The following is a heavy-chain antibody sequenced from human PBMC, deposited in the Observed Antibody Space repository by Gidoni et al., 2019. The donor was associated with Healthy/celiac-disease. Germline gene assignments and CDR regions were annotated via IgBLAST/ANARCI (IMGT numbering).Heavy chain of an antibody. D-gene: IGHD3-22*01. J-gene: IGHJ3*02. V-gene: IGHV4-59*01. CDR1: GGSISSYY. CDR3: ARDLGYDRPLRAFDI. CDR2: IYYSGST. Sequence: QVQPQESGPGLVKPSETLSLTCTVSGGSISSYYWSWIRQPPGKGLEWFGYIYYSGSTNYNPSLKSRVTISVDTSKNQFSLKLSSVTAADTAVYYCARDLGYDRPLRAFDIWGQGTMVTVSS.